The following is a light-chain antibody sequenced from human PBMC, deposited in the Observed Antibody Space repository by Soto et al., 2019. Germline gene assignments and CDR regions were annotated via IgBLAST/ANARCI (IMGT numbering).Light chain of an antibody. Sequence: AIQMTQSPSSLSASVGDRVTVTCRASQGIRTDLGWYQQTPGQAPKLLIYGASTLQSGVPSRFSGSGSGTDLTLTISSMQTEDFETYYCLQDYTYTRTFGQGTQVDIK. CDR2: GAS. V-gene: IGKV1-6*01. CDR3: LQDYTYTRT. CDR1: QGIRTD. J-gene: IGKJ1*01.